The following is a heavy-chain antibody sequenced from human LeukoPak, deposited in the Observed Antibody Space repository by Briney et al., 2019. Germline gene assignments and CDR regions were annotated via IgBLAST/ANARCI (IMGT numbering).Heavy chain of an antibody. D-gene: IGHD3-22*01. CDR1: GFTFSSYA. Sequence: AGGSLRLSCAASGFTFSSYAMSWVRQAPGKVLEWVSAISGSGGSTYYADSVKGRFTISRNNSKNTLYLQMNSLRAEDTAVYYCVEKGYYYDSSGHVGIWGQGTMVTVSS. CDR3: VEKGYYYDSSGHVGI. V-gene: IGHV3-23*01. CDR2: ISGSGGST. J-gene: IGHJ3*02.